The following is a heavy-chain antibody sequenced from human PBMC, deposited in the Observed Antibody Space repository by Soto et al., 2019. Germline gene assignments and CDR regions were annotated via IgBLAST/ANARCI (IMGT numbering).Heavy chain of an antibody. V-gene: IGHV1-69*08. J-gene: IGHJ2*01. CDR1: GGTFSSHT. CDR3: AIPAFGDYWYFDL. Sequence: QDQLVQSGAEVKKPGSSVKVSCKASGGTFSSHTFSWVRQAPGQGLEWMGRTIPALGTATYAQKFQGRVTVTVDVSPTTVSMELNSRISEETAVYYCAIPAFGDYWYFDLWGRGTLVTVSS. CDR2: TIPALGTA. D-gene: IGHD4-17*01.